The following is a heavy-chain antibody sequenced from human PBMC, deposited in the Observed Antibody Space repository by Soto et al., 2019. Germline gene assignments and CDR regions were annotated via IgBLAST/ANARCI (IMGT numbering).Heavy chain of an antibody. CDR2: INPNSGGT. CDR3: ARRLGAPGTPFDY. J-gene: IGHJ4*02. D-gene: IGHD3-16*01. CDR1: GYTFTCYY. Sequence: QVQLVQSGAEVKKPGASVKVSCKASGYTFTCYYMHWVRQAPGQGLEWMGWINPNSGGTNYAQKFQVWVTMTRDTSISTAYMELSRLRSDDTAVYYCARRLGAPGTPFDYWGQGTLVTVSS. V-gene: IGHV1-2*04.